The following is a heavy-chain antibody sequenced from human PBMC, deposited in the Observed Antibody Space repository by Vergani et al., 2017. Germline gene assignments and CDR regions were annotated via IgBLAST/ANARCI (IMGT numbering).Heavy chain of an antibody. V-gene: IGHV4-38-2*01. CDR2: IHHSGDT. J-gene: IGHJ6*02. D-gene: IGHD3-10*01. CDR1: DSSIMTNPY. CDR3: ARHRGSVGFFPSSYFYGMDV. Sequence: QVQLQESGPGLVKPSETLTLTCDVSDSSIMTNPYWGWFRQSPGKGLEWIGCIHHSGDTHYNSSLKSRVSISIVSSSKFSLILTSVTAADPAIYYCARHRGSVGFFPSSYFYGMDVWGHGTTVTVSS.